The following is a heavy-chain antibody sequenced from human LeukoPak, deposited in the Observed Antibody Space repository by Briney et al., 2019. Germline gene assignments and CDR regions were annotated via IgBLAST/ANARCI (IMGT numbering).Heavy chain of an antibody. CDR1: GYTFTGYY. D-gene: IGHD6-6*01. J-gene: IGHJ4*02. CDR2: INPNSGGT. Sequence: ASVKVSCKASGYTFTGYYMHWVRQAPGQGLEWMGWINPNSGGTNYAQKFQGRVTMTRDTSISTAYVELSRLRSDDTAVYYCARESIAARPAAFDYWGQGTLATVSS. V-gene: IGHV1-2*02. CDR3: ARESIAARPAAFDY.